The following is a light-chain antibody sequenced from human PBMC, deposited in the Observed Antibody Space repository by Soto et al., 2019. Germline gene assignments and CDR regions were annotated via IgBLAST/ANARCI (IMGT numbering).Light chain of an antibody. J-gene: IGLJ2*01. CDR1: SSDVGAYDC. CDR3: SSFTGDTTRV. V-gene: IGLV2-18*02. CDR2: EVN. Sequence: QSALTQPPFVSGSPGQSVAISCTGTSSDVGAYDCVSWYQQPPGTAPKLIIYEVNNRPSGVPDRFSGSKSGNTASLTISGLQAEDEADYYCSSFTGDTTRVLGGRTKLTVL.